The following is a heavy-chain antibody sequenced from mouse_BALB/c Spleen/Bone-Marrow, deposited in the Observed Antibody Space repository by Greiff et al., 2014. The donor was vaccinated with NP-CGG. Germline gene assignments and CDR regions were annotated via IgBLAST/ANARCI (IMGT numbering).Heavy chain of an antibody. CDR3: ARFDPNYYGSSYGYFDV. CDR1: GYVFTSYN. Sequence: VQLQQSGPELVKPGASVKVSCKASGYVFTSYNMYWVKQSHGKSLEWIGYIDPYNGGTSYNQKFKGKATLTVGKSSSTAYMHLNSLTSEDSAVYYCARFDPNYYGSSYGYFDVWGAGTTVTVSS. CDR2: IDPYNGGT. V-gene: IGHV1S135*01. D-gene: IGHD1-1*01. J-gene: IGHJ1*01.